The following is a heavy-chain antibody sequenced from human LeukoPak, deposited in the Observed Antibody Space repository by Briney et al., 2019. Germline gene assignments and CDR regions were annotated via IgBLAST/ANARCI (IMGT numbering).Heavy chain of an antibody. J-gene: IGHJ4*02. D-gene: IGHD2-2*02. Sequence: SVKGRFTVSRDNSKNTLYVQMNSLRVEDTALYYCAKEDSYCSSSSCYSFDSWGQGTLATVSS. CDR3: AKEDSYCSSSSCYSFDS. V-gene: IGHV3-23*01.